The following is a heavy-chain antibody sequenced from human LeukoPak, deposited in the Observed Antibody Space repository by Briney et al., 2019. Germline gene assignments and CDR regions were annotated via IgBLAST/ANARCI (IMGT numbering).Heavy chain of an antibody. Sequence: SETLSLTCAVSGGSISSSNWWSWVRQPPEKGLEWIGEIYHSGSTNYNPSLKSRVTISVDKSKNQFSLKLSSVTAADTAVYYCAGTSYYYGSGSYWDGVIYYFDYWGQGTLVTVSS. CDR1: GGSISSSNW. V-gene: IGHV4-4*02. CDR3: AGTSYYYGSGSYWDGVIYYFDY. D-gene: IGHD3-10*01. J-gene: IGHJ4*02. CDR2: IYHSGST.